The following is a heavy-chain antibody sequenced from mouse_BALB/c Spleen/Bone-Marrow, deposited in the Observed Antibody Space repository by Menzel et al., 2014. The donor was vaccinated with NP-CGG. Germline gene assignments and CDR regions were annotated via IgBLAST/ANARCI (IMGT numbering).Heavy chain of an antibody. V-gene: IGHV5-12-2*01. D-gene: IGHD2-14*01. CDR3: VRPRYPFYAMDS. Sequence: DVHLVESGGGLVQPGGSLKLSCAASGITFSSNTMSWVRQTPERRLEWVAYSTNGGGSTYYPDTVKGRFTTSRDNANNTLYLQVSSLKSEDTAMYYCVRPRYPFYAMDSWGQGTSVTVSS. CDR2: STNGGGST. J-gene: IGHJ4*01. CDR1: GITFSSNT.